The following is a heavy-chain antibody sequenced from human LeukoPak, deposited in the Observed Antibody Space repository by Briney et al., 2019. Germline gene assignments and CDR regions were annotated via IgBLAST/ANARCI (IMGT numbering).Heavy chain of an antibody. CDR3: ARDSVAAAGTHRYFQH. J-gene: IGHJ1*01. Sequence: GASVKVSCKASGYTFTSYYMHWVRQAPGQGLEWMGIINPSGGSTSYAQKFQGRVTITRDTSTSTVYMELSSLRSEDTAVYYCARDSVAAAGTHRYFQHWGQGTLVTVSS. D-gene: IGHD6-13*01. CDR2: INPSGGST. CDR1: GYTFTSYY. V-gene: IGHV1-46*01.